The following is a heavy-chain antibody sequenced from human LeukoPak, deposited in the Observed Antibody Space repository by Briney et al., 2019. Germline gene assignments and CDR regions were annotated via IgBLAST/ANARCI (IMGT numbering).Heavy chain of an antibody. J-gene: IGHJ3*02. V-gene: IGHV3-7*03. CDR2: IKQDGSEK. Sequence: GGSLRLSCAASGFTFSSYAMSWVRQAPGKGLEWAANIKQDGSEKYYVDSVKGRFTISRDNAKNSLYLQMNSLRAEDTAVYYCARFAPAPHFDIWGQGTMVTVSS. CDR3: ARFAPAPHFDI. CDR1: GFTFSSYA.